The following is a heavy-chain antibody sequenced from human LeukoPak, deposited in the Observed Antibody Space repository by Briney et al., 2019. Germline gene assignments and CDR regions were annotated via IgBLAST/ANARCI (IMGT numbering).Heavy chain of an antibody. CDR2: ISGSGGST. Sequence: PGGSLRLSCAASGFTFSSYAMSWVRQAPGKGLEWVSAISGSGGSTYYADSVKGRLTISRDNSKNTLYLQMNSLRAEDTAVYYCATSLRYFDWLLSLDYWGQGTLVTVSS. D-gene: IGHD3-9*01. V-gene: IGHV3-23*01. CDR3: ATSLRYFDWLLSLDY. CDR1: GFTFSSYA. J-gene: IGHJ4*02.